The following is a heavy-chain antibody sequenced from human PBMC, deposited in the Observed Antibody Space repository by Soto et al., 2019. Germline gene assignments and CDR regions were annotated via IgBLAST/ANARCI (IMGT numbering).Heavy chain of an antibody. J-gene: IGHJ5*02. V-gene: IGHV4-4*02. Sequence: QVQLQESGPRQVSPSGTLTLSCKVYGDSIKSNVLWGWVRPRPGKRLAWIGAVFHKGITYYNPSFASRVNMSVDKSRTQFSLLMDSPTASDTAKYYCARDAAEPGESDRFDQWGQGIMVAVSS. CDR1: GDSIKSNVL. CDR3: ARDAAEPGESDRFDQ. D-gene: IGHD2-15*01. CDR2: VFHKGIT.